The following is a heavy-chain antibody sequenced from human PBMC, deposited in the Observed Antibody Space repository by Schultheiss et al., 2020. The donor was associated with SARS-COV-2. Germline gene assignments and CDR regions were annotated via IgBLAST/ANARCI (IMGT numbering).Heavy chain of an antibody. J-gene: IGHJ6*03. D-gene: IGHD1-1*01. CDR3: ATCFNHPSSGTSLTDYYYYMDV. CDR2: IIPIFGTA. Sequence: SVKVSCKASGGTFSSYAISWVRQAPGQGLEWMGGIIPIFGTANYAQKFQGRVTITADESTSTAYMELSSLRSEDTAVYYCATCFNHPSSGTSLTDYYYYMDVWGKGTTVTGSS. V-gene: IGHV1-69*13. CDR1: GGTFSSYA.